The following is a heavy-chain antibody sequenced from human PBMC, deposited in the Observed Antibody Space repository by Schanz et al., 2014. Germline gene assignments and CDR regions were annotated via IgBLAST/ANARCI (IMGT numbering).Heavy chain of an antibody. J-gene: IGHJ4*02. CDR3: AKDAENTAMITDYFDY. CDR1: GFTFRGYA. CDR2: ISGSGGST. V-gene: IGHV3-23*01. D-gene: IGHD5-18*01. Sequence: EVQLLESGGGLVQPGGSLRLSCAASGFTFRGYAMSWVRQAPGKGLEWVSAISGSGGSTYYADSVKGRFTISRDNSKTTVYLQMNSLRAEDTAVYYCAKDAENTAMITDYFDYWGQGTLVTVSS.